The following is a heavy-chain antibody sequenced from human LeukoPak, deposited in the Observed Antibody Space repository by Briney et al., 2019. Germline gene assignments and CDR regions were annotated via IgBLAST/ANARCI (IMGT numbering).Heavy chain of an antibody. Sequence: SVKVSCKASGGTFSSYAISWVRQAPGQGLEWMGGIIPIFGTANYAQKFQGRVTITTDESTSTAYMELSSLRSEDTAVYYCASGGLHYYDSSGYYYSYYFDYWGQGTLVTVSS. D-gene: IGHD3-22*01. CDR1: GGTFSSYA. V-gene: IGHV1-69*05. CDR3: ASGGLHYYDSSGYYYSYYFDY. CDR2: IIPIFGTA. J-gene: IGHJ4*02.